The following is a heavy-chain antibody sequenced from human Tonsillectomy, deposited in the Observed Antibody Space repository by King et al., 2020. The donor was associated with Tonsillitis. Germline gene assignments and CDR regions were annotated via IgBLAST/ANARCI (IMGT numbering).Heavy chain of an antibody. CDR2: IKQDGSEK. CDR1: GFTFSSYC. Sequence: DVQLVESGGGLVQPGGSLRLSCAASGFTFSSYCMSWVRQAPGKGLEWVANIKQDGSEKYYVDSVKGRFTISRDNAKNSLYLQMNSLRAEDTAVYYCARDRFDSYTVRDYYGMDVWGQGTTVTVSS. V-gene: IGHV3-7*01. J-gene: IGHJ6*02. CDR3: ARDRFDSYTVRDYYGMDV. D-gene: IGHD2-2*02.